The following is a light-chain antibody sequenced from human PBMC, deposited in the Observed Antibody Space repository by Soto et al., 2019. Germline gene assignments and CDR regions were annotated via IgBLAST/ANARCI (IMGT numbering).Light chain of an antibody. V-gene: IGLV4-69*01. CDR2: VNSDGSH. J-gene: IGLJ2*01. Sequence: QPVLTQSPSASASPGASVKLTCTLSSAHSSYAIAWHQQQPEKGPRYLMKVNSDGSHSKGDGIPDRFSGSSSGTERYLTISSLHFEDEADYSCQTWGTGAVVFGGGTKLTVL. CDR3: QTWGTGAVV. CDR1: SAHSSYA.